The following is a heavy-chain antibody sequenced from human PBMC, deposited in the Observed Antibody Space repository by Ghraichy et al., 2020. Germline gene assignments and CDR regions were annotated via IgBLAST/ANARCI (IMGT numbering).Heavy chain of an antibody. CDR3: ASLPTTVVTRA. Sequence: SETLSLTCTVSGGSISSSSYYWGWIRQPPGKGLEWIVIIYYSGSTYYNPSLKSRVTISVDTSKNQFSMKLSSVTAADTAVYYCASLPTTVVTRAWGQGTLVTVSS. CDR2: IYYSGST. J-gene: IGHJ4*02. D-gene: IGHD4-23*01. V-gene: IGHV4-39*01. CDR1: GGSISSSSYY.